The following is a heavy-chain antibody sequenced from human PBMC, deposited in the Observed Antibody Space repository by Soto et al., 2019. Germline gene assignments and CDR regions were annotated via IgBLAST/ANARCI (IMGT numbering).Heavy chain of an antibody. CDR1: GGSIRSYY. Sequence: QVQLQESGPGLVKPSETLSLTCSVSGGSIRSYYWSWIRQPPGKGLEWIGYIYDSGSTNHNPSLKSRVTISVATSKKLFALRLTSVTAADTAVYYCARVNYGSGLDIWGQGTMVTVSS. CDR3: ARVNYGSGLDI. D-gene: IGHD3-10*01. J-gene: IGHJ3*02. CDR2: IYDSGST. V-gene: IGHV4-59*08.